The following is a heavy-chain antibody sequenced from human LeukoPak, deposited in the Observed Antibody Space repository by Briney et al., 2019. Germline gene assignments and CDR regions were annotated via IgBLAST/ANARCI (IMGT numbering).Heavy chain of an antibody. CDR1: GYTFTSYY. CDR2: INPSGGST. J-gene: IGHJ4*02. CDR3: AREDSGYDPFDY. Sequence: VASVKVSCTASGYTFTSYYMHWVRQAPGQGLEWMGIINPSGGSTSYAQKFQGRVTMTRDTSTSTVYMELSSLRSEDTAVYYCAREDSGYDPFDYWGQGTLVTVSS. D-gene: IGHD5-12*01. V-gene: IGHV1-46*01.